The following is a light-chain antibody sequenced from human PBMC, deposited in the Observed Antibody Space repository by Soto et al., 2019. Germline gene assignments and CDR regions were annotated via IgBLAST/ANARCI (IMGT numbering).Light chain of an antibody. CDR1: SSDVGSYNL. Sequence: QSALTQPASVSGSPGQSITISCTGTSSDVGSYNLVSWYQQHPGKAPKLMIYEGSKRPSGVSNRFSGSKSGNTASLTISGLQVEDEADYYCCSYAGSSTVLFGVGTKLTVL. J-gene: IGLJ2*01. CDR3: CSYAGSSTVL. V-gene: IGLV2-23*01. CDR2: EGS.